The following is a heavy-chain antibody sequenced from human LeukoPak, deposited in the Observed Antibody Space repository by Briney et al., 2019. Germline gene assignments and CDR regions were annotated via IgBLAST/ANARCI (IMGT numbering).Heavy chain of an antibody. CDR2: ISGSGAST. J-gene: IGHJ4*02. CDR1: GFTFSSYA. V-gene: IGHV3-23*01. D-gene: IGHD6-13*01. Sequence: GSLRLSCTASGFTFSSYAMSWVRQAPGKGLEWVSGISGSGASTYYAGSVKVRFTISRDNSNNTLYLQMNSLGGDDTAVYYCAKGGPGYSSSWYRTSLDYWGQGTLVTVSS. CDR3: AKGGPGYSSSWYRTSLDY.